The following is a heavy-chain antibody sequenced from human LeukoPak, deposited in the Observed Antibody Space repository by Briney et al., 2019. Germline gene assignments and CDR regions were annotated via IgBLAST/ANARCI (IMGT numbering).Heavy chain of an antibody. CDR1: GGSFSGYY. Sequence: PSETLSLTCAVYGGSFSGYYWSWIRQPPGKGLEWIGEIKHSGSTNYNPSLKSRVTISVDTSKNQFSLKLSSVTAADTAVYYCASLHYYDSSGYYYHDYWGQGTLVTVSS. CDR3: ASLHYYDSSGYYYHDY. J-gene: IGHJ4*02. V-gene: IGHV4-34*01. D-gene: IGHD3-22*01. CDR2: IKHSGST.